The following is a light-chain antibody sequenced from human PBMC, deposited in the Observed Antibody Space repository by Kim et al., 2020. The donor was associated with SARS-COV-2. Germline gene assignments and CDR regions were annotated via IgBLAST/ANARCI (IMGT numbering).Light chain of an antibody. J-gene: IGKJ3*01. V-gene: IGKV3-20*01. CDR3: QQYGSSRGFT. Sequence: ESLLTQSPGTLSLSPGERATLSCRASQSVGSNYLAWYQQKPGQAPRLLIYGASSRATGIPDRFSGSGSGTDFTLTISRLEPEDCAVYYCQQYGSSRGFTFGPGTKVDIK. CDR1: QSVGSNY. CDR2: GAS.